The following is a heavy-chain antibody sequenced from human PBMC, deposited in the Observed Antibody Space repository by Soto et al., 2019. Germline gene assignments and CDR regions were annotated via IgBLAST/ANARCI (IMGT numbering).Heavy chain of an antibody. CDR1: GFTFSSYG. J-gene: IGHJ4*02. CDR3: ARDNYDFWSGYPPASFDY. CDR2: IWYDGSNK. Sequence: PGGSLRLSCAASGFTFSSYGMRWVRQAPGKGLEWVAVIWYDGSNKYYADSVKGRFTISRDNSKNTLYLQMNSLRAEDTAVYYCARDNYDFWSGYPPASFDYWGQGTLVTVSS. D-gene: IGHD3-3*01. V-gene: IGHV3-33*01.